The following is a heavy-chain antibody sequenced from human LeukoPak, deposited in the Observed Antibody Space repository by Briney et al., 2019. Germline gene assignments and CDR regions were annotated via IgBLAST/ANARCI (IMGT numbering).Heavy chain of an antibody. CDR2: INADGSGT. Sequence: GGSLRLPCAASGFTFSNHWMHWVRQAPEKGLVGVAHINADGSGTYYAASVKGRFTISRDNAKNTLYLQMHSLTAEDTAVYYCVRGALRDCSYTSCGRGNWFDPWGQGTLVTVSS. D-gene: IGHD2-2*01. J-gene: IGHJ5*02. CDR1: GFTFSNHW. V-gene: IGHV3-74*01. CDR3: VRGALRDCSYTSCGRGNWFDP.